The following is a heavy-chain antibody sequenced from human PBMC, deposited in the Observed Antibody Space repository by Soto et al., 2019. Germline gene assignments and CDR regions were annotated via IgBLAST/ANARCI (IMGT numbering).Heavy chain of an antibody. V-gene: IGHV1-69*13. Sequence: SVKVCCKASGGTFSTYAIDWVRQAPGQGLEWMGGIIPLFGTAKYAQNFQGRITITADESTNTAYMELRSLRSQDTAVYYCARGVHYDSSGYYYFYWGQGTLVTVSS. J-gene: IGHJ4*02. CDR2: IIPLFGTA. CDR1: GGTFSTYA. CDR3: ARGVHYDSSGYYYFY. D-gene: IGHD3-22*01.